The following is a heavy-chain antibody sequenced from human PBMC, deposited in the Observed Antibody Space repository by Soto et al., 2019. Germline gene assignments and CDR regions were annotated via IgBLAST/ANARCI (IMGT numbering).Heavy chain of an antibody. CDR1: GFTFSSYW. CDR3: ARGPEVWKSGPNYYGMDV. Sequence: GGSLRLSCAASGFTFSSYWMSWVRQAPGKGLEWVANIKQDGSEKYYVDSVKGRFTISRDNAKNSLYLQMNSLRAEDTAVYYCARGPEVWKSGPNYYGMDVWGQGTTVTVSS. D-gene: IGHD1-1*01. J-gene: IGHJ6*02. CDR2: IKQDGSEK. V-gene: IGHV3-7*03.